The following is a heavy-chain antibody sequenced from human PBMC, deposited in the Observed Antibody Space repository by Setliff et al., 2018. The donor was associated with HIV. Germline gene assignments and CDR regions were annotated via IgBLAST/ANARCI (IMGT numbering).Heavy chain of an antibody. Sequence: GESLKISCAASGLIFSSYEMNWVRQAPGKWLEWISFIGGHGSIIHYADSVKGRFTISRDNAKNSVYLQMHSLRVEDAAVYYCAAVPWGHSSLIIDHWGQGTPVTVS. J-gene: IGHJ4*02. CDR3: AAVPWGHSSLIIDH. CDR1: GLIFSSYE. D-gene: IGHD3-16*01. CDR2: IGGHGSII. V-gene: IGHV3-48*03.